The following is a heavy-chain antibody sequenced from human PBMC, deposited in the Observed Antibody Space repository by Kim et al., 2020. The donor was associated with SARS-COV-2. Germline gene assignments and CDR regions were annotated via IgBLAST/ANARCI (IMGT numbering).Heavy chain of an antibody. V-gene: IGHV1-3*01. CDR1: GYTFTSYA. D-gene: IGHD6-19*01. Sequence: ASVKVSCKASGYTFTSYAMHWVRQAPGQRLEWMGWINAGNGNTKYSQKFQGRVTITRDTSASTAYMELSSLRSEDTAVYYCAVSSGWYNWFDPWGQGTLVTVSS. J-gene: IGHJ5*02. CDR2: INAGNGNT. CDR3: AVSSGWYNWFDP.